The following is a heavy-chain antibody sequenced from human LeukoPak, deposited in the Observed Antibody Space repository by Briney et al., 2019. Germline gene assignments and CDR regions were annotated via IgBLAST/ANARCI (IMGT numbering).Heavy chain of an antibody. V-gene: IGHV3-20*04. CDR3: ATLGYCSSTSCYNYYYMDV. D-gene: IGHD2-2*02. Sequence: GGSLRLSCAASGFTFDDYGMSWVRQAPGKGLEWVSGINWNGGSTGYADSVEGRFTISRDNAKNSLYLQMNSLRAEDTALYYCATLGYCSSTSCYNYYYMDVWGKGTTVTVSS. CDR1: GFTFDDYG. J-gene: IGHJ6*03. CDR2: INWNGGST.